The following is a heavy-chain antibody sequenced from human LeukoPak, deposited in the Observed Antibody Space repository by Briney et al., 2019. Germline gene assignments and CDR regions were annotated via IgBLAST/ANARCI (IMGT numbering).Heavy chain of an antibody. CDR2: FSGGGGNP. D-gene: IGHD2-2*02. V-gene: IGHV3-23*01. Sequence: PGRSLRLSCAASGFTFSSYGMHWVRQAPGKGLEWVSGFSGGGGNPDYAESVKGRFTISRDNSKNTLHLQMNSLRAEDTAIYYCAKGKVVPATIYDYWGQGTLVTVSS. J-gene: IGHJ4*02. CDR3: AKGKVVPATIYDY. CDR1: GFTFSSYG.